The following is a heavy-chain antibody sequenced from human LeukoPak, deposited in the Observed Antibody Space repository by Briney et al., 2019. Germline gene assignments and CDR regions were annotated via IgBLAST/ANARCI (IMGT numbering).Heavy chain of an antibody. D-gene: IGHD3-10*01. CDR3: ARGLSTCDY. V-gene: IGHV3-48*02. Sequence: PGGSLRLSCAASGFSLSGYGMNWVRQAPGKGLEWVSYISGASSSIYYADSVRGRFTISRDSAKNSLYLQMNSLRDDDTAVYYCARGLSTCDYWGQGTLVTVSS. CDR1: GFSLSGYG. CDR2: ISGASSSI. J-gene: IGHJ4*02.